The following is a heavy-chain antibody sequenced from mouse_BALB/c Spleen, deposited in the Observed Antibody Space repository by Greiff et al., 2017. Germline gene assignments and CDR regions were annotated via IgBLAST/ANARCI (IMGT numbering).Heavy chain of an antibody. Sequence: EVQGVESGGDLVKPGGSLKLSCAASGFTFSSYGMSWVRQTPDKRLEWVATISSGGSYTYYPDSVKGRFTISRDNAKNTLYLQMSSLKSEDTAMYYCARPFYYYGSSYAMDYWGQGTSVTVSS. D-gene: IGHD1-1*01. V-gene: IGHV5-6*01. CDR2: ISSGGSYT. CDR3: ARPFYYYGSSYAMDY. CDR1: GFTFSSYG. J-gene: IGHJ4*01.